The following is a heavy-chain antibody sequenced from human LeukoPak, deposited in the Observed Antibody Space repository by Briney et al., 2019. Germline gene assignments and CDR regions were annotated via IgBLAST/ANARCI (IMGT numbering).Heavy chain of an antibody. Sequence: GESLKISCKGSGYSFTSYWIGWVRQMPGKGLEWMGIIYPGDSDTRYSPSFQGQVTISADKSISTAYLQWSSLKASDTAMYYCARHGLENQYSSSSSPFDYRGQGTLVTVSS. V-gene: IGHV5-51*01. CDR3: ARHGLENQYSSSSSPFDY. CDR2: IYPGDSDT. CDR1: GYSFTSYW. J-gene: IGHJ4*02. D-gene: IGHD6-6*01.